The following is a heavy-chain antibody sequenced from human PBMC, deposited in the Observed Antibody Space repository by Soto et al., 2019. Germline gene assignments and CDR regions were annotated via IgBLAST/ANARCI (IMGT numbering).Heavy chain of an antibody. CDR3: AKDGCGGDCYHYYGIDV. CDR1: GFTFSSYG. D-gene: IGHD2-21*02. J-gene: IGHJ6*02. Sequence: QVQLVESGGGVVQPGRSLRLSCAASGFTFSSYGMHWVRQAPGKGLEWVAVISYDGSNKYYADSVKGRFTISRDNSKNTLYLQMNSLRAGDAAVYYCAKDGCGGDCYHYYGIDVWGQGTTVTVSS. V-gene: IGHV3-30*18. CDR2: ISYDGSNK.